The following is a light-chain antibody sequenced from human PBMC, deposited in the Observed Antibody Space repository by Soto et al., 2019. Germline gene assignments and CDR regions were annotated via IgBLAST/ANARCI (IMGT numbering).Light chain of an antibody. J-gene: IGLJ3*02. V-gene: IGLV1-44*01. CDR3: ASWDDRLTGVV. CDR1: NSNIGDNT. Sequence: QSVLTQPPSASGTPGQRITISCSGSNSNIGDNTVNWFQQLPGLAPRLLISTNNQRPSGVPDRFSASKSGTSGSLAISELQSEDEADYYCASWDDRLTGVVFGGGTKLTVL. CDR2: TNN.